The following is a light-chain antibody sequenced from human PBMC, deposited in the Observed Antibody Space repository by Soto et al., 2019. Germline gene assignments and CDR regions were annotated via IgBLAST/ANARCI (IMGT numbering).Light chain of an antibody. V-gene: IGLV2-8*01. Sequence: QSALTQPPSASGSPGQSVTISCTGTSSDVGGYHYVSWYQQHPGKAPKLIIYEVSKWPSGVPDRFSGSKSGNTASLTVSGLQAEDEADYYCSSYAGSNNLVFGGGTKLTVL. J-gene: IGLJ2*01. CDR2: EVS. CDR1: SSDVGGYHY. CDR3: SSYAGSNNLV.